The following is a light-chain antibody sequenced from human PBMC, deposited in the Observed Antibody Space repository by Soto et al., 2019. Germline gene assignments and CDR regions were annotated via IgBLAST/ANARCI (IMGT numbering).Light chain of an antibody. CDR2: AAS. CDR3: QQSYSTPYT. V-gene: IGKV1-39*01. Sequence: DIQMTQSPSSLSGSVGDRVTITCRASQNINSHLNWYQQKPGKVPKLLIYAASSLQSGVPSRFSGGASGTDFTLTISSLQPEDFATYYCQQSYSTPYTFGQGTRLEIK. J-gene: IGKJ5*01. CDR1: QNINSH.